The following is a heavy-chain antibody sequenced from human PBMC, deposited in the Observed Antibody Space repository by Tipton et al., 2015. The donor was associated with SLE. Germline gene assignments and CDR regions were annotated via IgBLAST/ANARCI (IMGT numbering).Heavy chain of an antibody. CDR2: INSDGSST. Sequence: GSLRLSCAASGFTFSSYWMHWVRQAPGKGLVWVSRINSDGSSTSYADSVKGRFTISRDNAKNTLYLQMNSLRAEDTAVYYCAKDQSSVEEVPPEWELQSWYFDLWGRGTLVTVSS. CDR3: AKDQSSVEEVPPEWELQSWYFDL. CDR1: GFTFSSYW. V-gene: IGHV3-74*01. J-gene: IGHJ2*01. D-gene: IGHD1-26*01.